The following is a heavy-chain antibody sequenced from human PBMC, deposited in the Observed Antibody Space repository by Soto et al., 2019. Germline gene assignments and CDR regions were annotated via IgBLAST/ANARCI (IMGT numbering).Heavy chain of an antibody. CDR2: IRSSSSTR. D-gene: IGHD1-1*01. CDR3: ARVAYNKYYYYYMDV. CDR1: GFTFSSYS. V-gene: IGHV3-48*01. J-gene: IGHJ6*03. Sequence: EVQLVESGGGLVQPGGSLRLSCAGSGFTFSSYSMNWVRQAPGKGLEWVSYIRSSSSTRYYADSVKGRFTISRDNSKNSLYLQMNSLRAEDTAVYYCARVAYNKYYYYYMDVWGQGTTVTVSS.